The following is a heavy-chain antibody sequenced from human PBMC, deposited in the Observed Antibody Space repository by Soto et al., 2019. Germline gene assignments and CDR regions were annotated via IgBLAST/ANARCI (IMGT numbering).Heavy chain of an antibody. CDR1: AFTFSSYA. CDR2: VSGSGDST. CDR3: AKGRASDCPGCTQDY. V-gene: IGHV3-23*04. D-gene: IGHD2-21*02. J-gene: IGHJ4*02. Sequence: VQLVESGGGLAQPGGSLRLSCAASAFTFSSYAMSWVRQAPGKGLEWVSAVSGSGDSTYYADSVKGRFTISRDNSKNTLYLQMNSLRAEDTAVYYCAKGRASDCPGCTQDYWGQGTLVTVSS.